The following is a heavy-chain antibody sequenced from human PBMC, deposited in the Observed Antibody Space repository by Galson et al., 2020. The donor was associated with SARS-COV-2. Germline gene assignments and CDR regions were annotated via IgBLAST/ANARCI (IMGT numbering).Heavy chain of an antibody. D-gene: IGHD6-19*01. J-gene: IGHJ6*02. V-gene: IGHV3-20*01. CDR3: ARVPTRGAVAGTGGRYYYYYGMDV. CDR2: INWNGGST. CDR1: GFTFDDYG. Sequence: GESLKISCAASGFTFDDYGMSWVRQAPGKGLEWVSGINWNGGSTGYADSVKGRFTISRDNAKNSLYLQMNSLRAEDTALYHCARVPTRGAVAGTGGRYYYYYGMDVWGQGTTVTVSS.